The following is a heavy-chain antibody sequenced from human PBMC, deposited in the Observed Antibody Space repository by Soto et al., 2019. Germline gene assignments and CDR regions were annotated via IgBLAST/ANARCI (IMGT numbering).Heavy chain of an antibody. V-gene: IGHV1-69*04. D-gene: IGHD2-8*01. CDR1: GDTFSNHT. J-gene: IGHJ6*03. CDR2: IIPVLGEA. Sequence: QVQLVQSGAEVKKPGSSVKVSCKASGDTFSNHTISWVRQAAGQGLAWMGWIIPVLGEANYAQKCQGRVAITADKSTSTACVELSSLRSAYTSVYYCARVAEMGTVTNGYNYYVDVWGKGTTGTVSS. CDR3: ARVAEMGTVTNGYNYYVDV.